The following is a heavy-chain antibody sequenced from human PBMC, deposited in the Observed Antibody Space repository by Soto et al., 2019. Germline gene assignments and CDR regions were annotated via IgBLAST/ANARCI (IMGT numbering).Heavy chain of an antibody. CDR1: GGSVSSGSYY. J-gene: IGHJ6*02. V-gene: IGHV4-61*01. CDR3: ARDGSGDYDYGMDV. CDR2: IYYSGST. D-gene: IGHD4-17*01. Sequence: SLTLSLTCTVSGGSVSSGSYYWSWIRQPPGKGLEWIGYIYYSGSTNYNPSLKSRVTISVDTSKNQFSLKLSSVTAADTAVYYCARDGSGDYDYGMDVWGQGTTVTVSS.